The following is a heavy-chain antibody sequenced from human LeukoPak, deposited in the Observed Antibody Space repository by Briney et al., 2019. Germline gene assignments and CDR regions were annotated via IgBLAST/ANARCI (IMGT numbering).Heavy chain of an antibody. J-gene: IGHJ3*02. D-gene: IGHD1-1*01. CDR1: GGTFSSYA. CDR2: IIPIFGTA. Sequence: ASVKVSCKASGGTFSSYAISWVRQAPGQGLEWMGGIIPIFGTANYAQKFQGRVTITAHESTSTAYMELSCLRSEDTAVYYCARALNHYNFDAFAIWGQGTMVTVSS. V-gene: IGHV1-69*13. CDR3: ARALNHYNFDAFAI.